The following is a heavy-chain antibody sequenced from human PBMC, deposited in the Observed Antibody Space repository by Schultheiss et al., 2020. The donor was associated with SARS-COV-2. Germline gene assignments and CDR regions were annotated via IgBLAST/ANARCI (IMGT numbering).Heavy chain of an antibody. V-gene: IGHV3-15*01. Sequence: GGSLRLSCAASGFTFSSYGMHWVRQAPGKGLEWVGRIKSKTGGGTTDYAAPVKGRFTISRDDSKNTLYLQMNSLKTEDTAVYYCTLHTASDYWGQGTLVTVSS. CDR2: IKSKTGGGTT. CDR1: GFTFSSYG. D-gene: IGHD5-18*01. CDR3: TLHTASDY. J-gene: IGHJ4*02.